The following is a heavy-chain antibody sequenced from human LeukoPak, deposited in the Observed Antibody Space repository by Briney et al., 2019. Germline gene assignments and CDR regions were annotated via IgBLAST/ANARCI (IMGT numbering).Heavy chain of an antibody. CDR1: GYSFTSYW. V-gene: IGHV5-51*01. J-gene: IGHJ4*02. CDR3: ARRANSGWLLASYFDC. CDR2: IYPGDSDT. D-gene: IGHD6-19*01. Sequence: PGESLKISCKGSGYSFTSYWIGWVRQMPGKGMEWMEIIYPGDSDTRYTPSFQGQVTISVDKSITTAYLQWSSLKASDTAIYYCARRANSGWLLASYFDCWGQGTLSPSPQ.